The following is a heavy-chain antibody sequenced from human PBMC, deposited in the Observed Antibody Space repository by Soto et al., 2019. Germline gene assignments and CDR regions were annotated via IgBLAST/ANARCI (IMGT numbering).Heavy chain of an antibody. CDR1: GFTFSSYA. V-gene: IGHV3-23*01. CDR2: VSGSGGHT. Sequence: EVHLLESGGGLAQPGGSLRLSCAASGFTFSSYALSWVRQAPGRGLEWVSSVSGSGGHTYYRDSVRGRFIISRDNSNNTLHLQMNSLRAGDTAGYSCTKGVTRGIASSNDAFELWGPGTVATVSS. CDR3: TKGVTRGIASSNDAFEL. J-gene: IGHJ3*01. D-gene: IGHD6-13*01.